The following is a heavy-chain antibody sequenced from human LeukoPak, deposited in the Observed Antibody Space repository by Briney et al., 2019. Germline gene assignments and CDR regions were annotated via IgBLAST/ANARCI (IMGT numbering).Heavy chain of an antibody. CDR3: ASSSTGPHAFDI. J-gene: IGHJ3*02. V-gene: IGHV4-61*01. Sequence: SETLSLTCTVSGGSISSGTYYWNWIRQPPGKGLEWIGYIYYSGSTNYNPSLKSRVTISVDTSKNQFSLKLSSVTAADTAVYYCASSSTGPHAFDIWGQGTMVTVSS. CDR2: IYYSGST. D-gene: IGHD6-13*01. CDR1: GGSISSGTYY.